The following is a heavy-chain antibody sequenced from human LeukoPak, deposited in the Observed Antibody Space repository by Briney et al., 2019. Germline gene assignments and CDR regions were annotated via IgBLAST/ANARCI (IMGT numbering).Heavy chain of an antibody. CDR3: TPTSTDMDV. CDR2: IRSKANSYAT. CDR1: GFTFSGSA. V-gene: IGHV3-73*01. Sequence: GGSLRLSCAASGFTFSGSAMHWVRQASGKGLEWVGRIRSKANSYATAYAASVKGRFTISRDDSKNTAYLQMNSLKTVDTAVYYCTPTSTDMDVWGKGTTVTVSS. J-gene: IGHJ6*03. D-gene: IGHD2-2*01.